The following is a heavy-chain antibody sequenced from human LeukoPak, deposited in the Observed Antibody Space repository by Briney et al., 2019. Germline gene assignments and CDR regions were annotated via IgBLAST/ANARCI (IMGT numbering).Heavy chain of an antibody. CDR1: GFTFSSYN. V-gene: IGHV3-21*01. Sequence: GGSLRLSCAASGFTFSSYNMNWVRQAPGKGLKWVSSISSSSIFIFYADSVKGRFTISRDNAKNSLYLHMNSLRAEDTAVYYCARGPSPYDSSGHNWFDPWGQGALVTVSS. D-gene: IGHD3-22*01. J-gene: IGHJ5*02. CDR2: ISSSSIFI. CDR3: ARGPSPYDSSGHNWFDP.